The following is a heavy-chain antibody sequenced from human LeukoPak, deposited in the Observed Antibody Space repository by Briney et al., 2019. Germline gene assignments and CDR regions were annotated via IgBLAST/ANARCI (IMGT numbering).Heavy chain of an antibody. V-gene: IGHV3-7*01. CDR1: GFTLRSYW. CDR2: IKQDGSEK. CDR3: ARDLRYSSGWSGLKRSYYFDY. J-gene: IGHJ4*02. D-gene: IGHD6-19*01. Sequence: PGGSLRLSCAASGFTLRSYWMSWVRQAPGKGLEWVANIKQDGSEKYYVDSVKGRFTISRDNAKNSLYLQMNSLRAEDTAVYYCARDLRYSSGWSGLKRSYYFDYWGQGTLVTVSS.